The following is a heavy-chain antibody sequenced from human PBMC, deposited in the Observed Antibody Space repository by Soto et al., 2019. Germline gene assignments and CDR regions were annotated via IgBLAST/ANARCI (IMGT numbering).Heavy chain of an antibody. CDR1: GFTFSSYG. Sequence: QVQLVESGGGVVQPGRSLRLSCAASGFTFSSYGMHWVRQAPGKGLEWVAVISYDGSNKYYADSVKGRFTISRDNSKNTLYXXMXRLXAEDTAVYYCAKELRDIVLVPAAMGNYYYYYGMDVWGQGTTVTVSS. V-gene: IGHV3-30*18. D-gene: IGHD2-2*01. J-gene: IGHJ6*02. CDR2: ISYDGSNK. CDR3: AKELRDIVLVPAAMGNYYYYYGMDV.